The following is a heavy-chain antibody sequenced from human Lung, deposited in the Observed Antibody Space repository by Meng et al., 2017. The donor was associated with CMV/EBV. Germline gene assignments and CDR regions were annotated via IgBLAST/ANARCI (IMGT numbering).Heavy chain of an antibody. D-gene: IGHD1-14*01. CDR1: GESFSGYS. V-gene: IGHV4-34*01. J-gene: IGHJ4*02. CDR2: ISHSGIT. CDR3: ARTLPPARGHRLDY. Sequence: CAVHGESFSGYSWSWIRQPPGKGLEWIGEISHSGITNYNPSLKSRVTISLDTSKNQFSLKLNSVAAADTAVFYCARTLPPARGHRLDYWGQGPLVTVSS.